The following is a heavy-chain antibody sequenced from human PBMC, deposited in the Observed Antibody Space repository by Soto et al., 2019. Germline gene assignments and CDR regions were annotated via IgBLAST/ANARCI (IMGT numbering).Heavy chain of an antibody. CDR2: ISAYNGNT. CDR3: ARDGADIAAAGTSWFDP. Sequence: GASVKVSCKASGYTFTSYGISWVRQAPGQGLEWMGWISAYNGNTNYAQKLQGRVTMTTDTSTSTAYMELRSLRSDDTAVYYCARDGADIAAAGTSWFDPWGQGTLVTVSS. J-gene: IGHJ5*02. D-gene: IGHD6-13*01. V-gene: IGHV1-18*01. CDR1: GYTFTSYG.